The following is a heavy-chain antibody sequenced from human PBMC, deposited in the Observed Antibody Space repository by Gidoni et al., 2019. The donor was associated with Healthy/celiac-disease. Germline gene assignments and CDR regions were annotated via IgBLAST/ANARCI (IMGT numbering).Heavy chain of an antibody. V-gene: IGHV4-61*02. CDR1: GGSISSGSYY. CDR3: ARMGGQYFAEIYGFDV. J-gene: IGHJ6*02. CDR2: WHTSGST. Sequence: QVQLQESGPGLVKPSQTLSLTCPVSGGSISSGSYYWSWIRQPAGKGLEWIGRWHTSGSTNYNPSRKSRGTISVDTSKNQFSLKLSSVTAADTAVYYCARMGGQYFAEIYGFDVWGQGTTVTVSS. D-gene: IGHD3-9*01.